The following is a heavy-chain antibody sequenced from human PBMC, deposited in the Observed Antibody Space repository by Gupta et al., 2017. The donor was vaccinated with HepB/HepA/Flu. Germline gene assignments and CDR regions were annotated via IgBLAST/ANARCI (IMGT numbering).Heavy chain of an antibody. CDR3: AKSGQSGPKYYYYGMDV. J-gene: IGHJ6*02. CDR1: GFNFSRYG. D-gene: IGHD5-12*01. CDR2: ISYDGSK. Sequence: QVQLVESGGGVVQPGRSLRLSGAAPGFNFSRYGIHWVRQAPGKGLEWVAVISYDGSKYYGDSAKGRFTISRDNSKNTLYLQMNSLKNDDMAVYYCAKSGQSGPKYYYYGMDVWGQGTTVTVSS. V-gene: IGHV3-30*18.